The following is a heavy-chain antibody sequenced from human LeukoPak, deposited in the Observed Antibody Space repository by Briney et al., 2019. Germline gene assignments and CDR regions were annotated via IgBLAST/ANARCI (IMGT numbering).Heavy chain of an antibody. CDR3: AKDRGSSSFRYYYYYMDV. Sequence: GGSLRLSCAASGFTFNSYGMHWVRQAPGKGLEWVAFIRYDGSNKYYADSVKGRFTISRDNSKNTLYLQMNSLRAEDTAVYYCAKDRGSSSFRYYYYYMDVWGKGTTVTVSS. D-gene: IGHD6-13*01. J-gene: IGHJ6*03. CDR2: IRYDGSNK. CDR1: GFTFNSYG. V-gene: IGHV3-30*02.